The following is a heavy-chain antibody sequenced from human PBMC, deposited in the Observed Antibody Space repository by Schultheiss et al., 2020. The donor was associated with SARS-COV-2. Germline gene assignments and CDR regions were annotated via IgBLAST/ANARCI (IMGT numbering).Heavy chain of an antibody. Sequence: ASVKVSCKASGGTFSSYAISWVRQAPGQGLEWMGWINPNSGGTNYAQKFQGRVTMTRDTSISTAYMELSRLRSDDTAVYYCARGRIAARPYYYYYYGMDVWGQGTTVTVSS. CDR2: INPNSGGT. CDR3: ARGRIAARPYYYYYYGMDV. J-gene: IGHJ6*02. CDR1: GGTFSSYA. D-gene: IGHD6-6*01. V-gene: IGHV1-2*02.